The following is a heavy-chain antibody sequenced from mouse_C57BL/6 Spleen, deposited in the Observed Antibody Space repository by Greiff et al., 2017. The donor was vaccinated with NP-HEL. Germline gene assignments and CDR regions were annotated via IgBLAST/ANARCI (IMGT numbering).Heavy chain of an antibody. CDR1: GFTFNTYA. CDR2: IRSKSSNYAT. D-gene: IGHD1-1*01. CDR3: VRENYGSSSLGFYAMDY. Sequence: EVKVEESGGGLVQPKGSLKLSCAASGFTFNTYAMHWVRQAPGKGLEWVARIRSKSSNYATYYADSVKDRFTISRDDSQSMLYLQMNNLKTEDTAMYYCVRENYGSSSLGFYAMDYWGQGTSVTVSS. J-gene: IGHJ4*01. V-gene: IGHV10-3*01.